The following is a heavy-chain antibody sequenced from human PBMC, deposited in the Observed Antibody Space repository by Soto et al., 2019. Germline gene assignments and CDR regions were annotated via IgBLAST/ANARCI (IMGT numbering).Heavy chain of an antibody. J-gene: IGHJ5*02. D-gene: IGHD6-6*01. Sequence: PSETLSLTCTVSGGSISSGGYYWSWIRHHPGKGLEWIGYIYYSGSTYYNPSLKSRVTISVDRSKNQFSLKLSSVTAADTAVYYCARDRGAALSFWWFDPWGQGILVTVSS. CDR2: IYYSGST. CDR3: ARDRGAALSFWWFDP. CDR1: GGSISSGGYY. V-gene: IGHV4-31*03.